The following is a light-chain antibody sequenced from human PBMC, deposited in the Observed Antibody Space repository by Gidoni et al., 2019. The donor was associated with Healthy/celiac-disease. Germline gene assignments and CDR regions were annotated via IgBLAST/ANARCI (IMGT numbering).Light chain of an antibody. CDR1: SSNIGSNT. CDR3: AAWDDSLNGVV. Sequence: QSVLTQPPSASGTPVQRVTISCSGSSSNIGSNTVNWYQQLPGTAPKLLIYSNNQRPSGVPDRFSGSKSGTSASLAISGLQSEDEADYYCAAWDDSLNGVVFSGGTKLTVL. V-gene: IGLV1-44*01. J-gene: IGLJ2*01. CDR2: SNN.